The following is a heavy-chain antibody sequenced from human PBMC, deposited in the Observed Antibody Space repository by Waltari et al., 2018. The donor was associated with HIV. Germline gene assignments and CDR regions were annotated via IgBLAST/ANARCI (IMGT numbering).Heavy chain of an antibody. CDR1: AGSISSSSYY. J-gene: IGHJ4*02. CDR3: ARGVGDSSSWVFFHY. CDR2: IYYSGST. Sequence: QLQLQESGPGLVKPSETLSLTCTVSAGSISSSSYYWGWIRQPPGKGLEWIGTIYYSGSTYYNPSLKSRVTISVDTSKNQFSLKLTSVTAADTAVYYCARGVGDSSSWVFFHYWGQGTLVTVSS. V-gene: IGHV4-39*07. D-gene: IGHD6-13*01.